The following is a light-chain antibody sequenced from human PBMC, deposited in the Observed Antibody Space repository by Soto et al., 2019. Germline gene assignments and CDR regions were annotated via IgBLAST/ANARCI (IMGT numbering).Light chain of an antibody. Sequence: QSVLTQPPSASGTPGQRVTISCSGSSSIVRSNTVECYHLRPGTAPKPVIYSNTQRPAGVPDRFSGSKSGTSAALAISGLQSEYEADYYCAPWDDRLNGWVFGGGTHPTVL. CDR2: SNT. CDR3: APWDDRLNGWV. V-gene: IGLV1-44*01. CDR1: SSIVRSNT. J-gene: IGLJ3*02.